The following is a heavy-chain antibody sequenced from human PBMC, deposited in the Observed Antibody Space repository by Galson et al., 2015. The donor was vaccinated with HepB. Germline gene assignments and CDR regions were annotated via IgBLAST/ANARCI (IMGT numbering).Heavy chain of an antibody. CDR1: GYTFTNYA. J-gene: IGHJ4*02. D-gene: IGHD2-15*01. V-gene: IGHV7-4-1*02. CDR2: INTNTGNT. Sequence: SVKASCKASGYTFTNYAMNWVRQAPGQGLEWMGWINTNTGNTTYALAFTGRFFFSFDTSVSTAYRQISRLKAEDTSVYSCARGFCLGVGCYGGADFWGEGTLGTVSS. CDR3: ARGFCLGVGCYGGADF.